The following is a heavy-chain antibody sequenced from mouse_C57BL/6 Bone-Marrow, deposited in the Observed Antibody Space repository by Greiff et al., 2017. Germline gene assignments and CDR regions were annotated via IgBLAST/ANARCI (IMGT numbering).Heavy chain of an antibody. CDR3: ARDVLGSYFDY. CDR2: SRNKANDYTT. CDR1: GFTFSDFY. V-gene: IGHV7-1*01. J-gene: IGHJ2*01. Sequence: EVQRVESGGGLVQSGRSLRLSCATSGFTFSDFYMEWVRQAPGKGLEWIAASRNKANDYTTEYSASVKGRFIVSRDTSQSILYLQMNALRAEDTAIYYCARDVLGSYFDYWGQGTTLTVSS. D-gene: IGHD4-1*01.